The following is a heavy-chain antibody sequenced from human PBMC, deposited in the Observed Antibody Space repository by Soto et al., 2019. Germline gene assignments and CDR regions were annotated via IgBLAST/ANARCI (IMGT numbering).Heavy chain of an antibody. Sequence: QVQLVQSGPEVKKPGASVKVSCRTSGYTFTSYGISWVRQAPGQGLEWMGWISTDKGHTNYAQKFQGRVTMTTDTSTSTGYMVLRSLSSDDTAVYYCATRSPAFDYWGQGTLVTVST. CDR1: GYTFTSYG. J-gene: IGHJ4*02. V-gene: IGHV1-18*01. CDR3: ATRSPAFDY. CDR2: ISTDKGHT.